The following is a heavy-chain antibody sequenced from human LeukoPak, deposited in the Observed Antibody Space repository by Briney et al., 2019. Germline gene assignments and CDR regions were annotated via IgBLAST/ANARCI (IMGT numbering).Heavy chain of an antibody. D-gene: IGHD3-3*01. CDR1: GFNFIDYS. CDR2: IGISSGNT. J-gene: IGHJ4*02. V-gene: IGHV3-48*01. Sequence: GGSLRLSCAASGFNFIDYSMNWVRQAPGKGLEWISYIGISSGNTKYADSVKGRFTISRDNSKNTLYLQMNSLRAEDTAVYYCAKDRVPDGFYSVDQWGQGTLVTVSS. CDR3: AKDRVPDGFYSVDQ.